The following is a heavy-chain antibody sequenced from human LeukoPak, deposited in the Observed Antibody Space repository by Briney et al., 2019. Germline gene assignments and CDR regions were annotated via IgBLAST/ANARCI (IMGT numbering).Heavy chain of an antibody. CDR1: GYSFTSYW. CDR3: ARAPSTGYYDSSGYSFDY. D-gene: IGHD3-22*01. CDR2: IYPGDSDT. V-gene: IGHV5-51*01. J-gene: IGHJ4*02. Sequence: GESLKISCKGSGYSFTSYWIGWVRQMPGKGLEWMGIIYPGDSDTRYSPSFQGQVTISADKSISTAYLQWSSLKASDTAMYYCARAPSTGYYDSSGYSFDYWGQGTLVTVS.